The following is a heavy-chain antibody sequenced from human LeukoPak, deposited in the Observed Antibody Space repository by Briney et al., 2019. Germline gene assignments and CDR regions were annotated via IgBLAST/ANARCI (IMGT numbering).Heavy chain of an antibody. Sequence: SETLSLTRTVSGGSITSNNYYWSWIRQPAGKGLEWIGRIYTPGGSTYYNPSVKSRVTISLDTSKNQFSLRLSSVTAADTAVYFCARGGQQLVNWFDPWGQGTLVTVSS. CDR3: ARGGQQLVNWFDP. CDR1: GGSITSNNYY. J-gene: IGHJ5*02. D-gene: IGHD6-13*01. V-gene: IGHV4-61*02. CDR2: IYTPGGST.